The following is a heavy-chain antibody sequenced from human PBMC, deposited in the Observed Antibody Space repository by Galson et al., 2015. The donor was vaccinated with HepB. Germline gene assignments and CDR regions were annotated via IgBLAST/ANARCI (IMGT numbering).Heavy chain of an antibody. CDR3: ARDLEWSFTQQQLVNDAFDI. Sequence: SVKVSCKASGYTFTSYGISWVRQAPGQGLEWMGWISAYNGNTNYAQKLQGRVTMTTDTSTSTAYMELRSLRSDDTAVYHCARDLEWSFTQQQLVNDAFDIWGQGTMVTVSS. CDR1: GYTFTSYG. V-gene: IGHV1-18*01. D-gene: IGHD6-13*01. CDR2: ISAYNGNT. J-gene: IGHJ3*02.